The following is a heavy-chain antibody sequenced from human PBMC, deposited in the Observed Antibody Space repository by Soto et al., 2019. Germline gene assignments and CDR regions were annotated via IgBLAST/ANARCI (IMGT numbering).Heavy chain of an antibody. V-gene: IGHV3-74*01. Sequence: PGGSLRLSCAASGFPFSSYWMHWVRQAPGKGLVWVSRINSDGSSTSYADSVKGRFTISRDNAKNTLYLQMNSLRAEDTAVYYCARDHVVSRNWFDPWGQGTLVTVSS. D-gene: IGHD2-21*01. CDR1: GFPFSSYW. CDR3: ARDHVVSRNWFDP. J-gene: IGHJ5*02. CDR2: INSDGSST.